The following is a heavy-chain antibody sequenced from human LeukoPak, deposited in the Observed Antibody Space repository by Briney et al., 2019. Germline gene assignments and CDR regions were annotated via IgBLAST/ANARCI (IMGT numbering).Heavy chain of an antibody. D-gene: IGHD1-26*01. CDR1: GYTFTGYY. CDR2: INPNSGGT. Sequence: ASVKVSCKASGYTFTGYYMHWVRQAPGQGLEWMGWINPNSGGTNYAQKFQGRVTMTRDTSVSTAYMELSRLRSDDTAVYYCARESATPGGFDYWGQGTLVTVPS. V-gene: IGHV1-2*02. CDR3: ARESATPGGFDY. J-gene: IGHJ4*02.